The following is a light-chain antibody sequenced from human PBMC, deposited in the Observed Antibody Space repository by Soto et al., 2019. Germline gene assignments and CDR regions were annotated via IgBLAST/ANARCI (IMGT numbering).Light chain of an antibody. CDR1: QSIDSS. V-gene: IGKV1-5*03. Sequence: IQMAHSPSTLSASIGDGVTISFRASQSIDSSLAWYQQKPGKAPKVVITKASILEGGVPSRFSGSVSGTEFTLTISNLQPEDFATYYCQQYKDYPLTFGGGTKVDIK. CDR2: KAS. CDR3: QQYKDYPLT. J-gene: IGKJ4*01.